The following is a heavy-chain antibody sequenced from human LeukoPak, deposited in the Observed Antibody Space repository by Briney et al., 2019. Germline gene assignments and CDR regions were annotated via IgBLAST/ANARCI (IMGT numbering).Heavy chain of an antibody. Sequence: AGGSLRLSCAASGFTFSSYWMHWVRQAPGKGLVWVSRINSVGSSTSYADSVKGRFTISRDNAKNTLYLQMNSLRAEDTAVYYCAKDNEWFGELYSRYWGQGTLVTVSS. CDR2: INSVGSST. CDR1: GFTFSSYW. V-gene: IGHV3-74*01. CDR3: AKDNEWFGELYSRY. J-gene: IGHJ4*02. D-gene: IGHD3-10*01.